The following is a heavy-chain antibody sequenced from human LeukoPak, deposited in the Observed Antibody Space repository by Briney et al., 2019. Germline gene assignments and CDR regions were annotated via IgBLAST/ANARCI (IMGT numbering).Heavy chain of an antibody. CDR1: GGTFSSYA. CDR2: IIPIFGTA. V-gene: IGHV1-69*13. J-gene: IGHJ6*03. D-gene: IGHD3-3*01. CDR3: ARGGYDFWSGSLYYYYYMDV. Sequence: ASVKVSCKASGGTFSSYAISWVRQAPGQGLEWMGGIIPIFGTANSAQKFQGRVTITADESTSTAYMELSSLRSEDTAVYYCARGGYDFWSGSLYYYYYMDVWGKGTTVTVSS.